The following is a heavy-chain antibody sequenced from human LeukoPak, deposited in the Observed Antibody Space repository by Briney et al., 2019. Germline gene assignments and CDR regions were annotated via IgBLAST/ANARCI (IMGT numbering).Heavy chain of an antibody. V-gene: IGHV1-8*01. Sequence: GASVKVSCKASGYTFTSYDINWVRQATGQGLEWMGWMNPNSGNTGYAPKFQGRVTMTRNTSISTAYMELSSLRSEDTAVYYCASGGSMVRGVNEDYWGQGTLVTVSS. D-gene: IGHD3-10*01. CDR1: GYTFTSYD. CDR3: ASGGSMVRGVNEDY. CDR2: MNPNSGNT. J-gene: IGHJ4*02.